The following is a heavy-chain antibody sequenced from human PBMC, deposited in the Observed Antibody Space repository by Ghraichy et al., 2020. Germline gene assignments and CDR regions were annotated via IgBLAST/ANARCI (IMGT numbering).Heavy chain of an antibody. CDR2: IKSRADGETT. CDR1: DFTFSDAW. J-gene: IGHJ4*02. D-gene: IGHD5-12*01. Sequence: GESLNISCKASDFTFSDAWMNWVRQAPGKGLEWVALIKSRADGETTDYAPAVSGRFTISRDDSKDTLYLEMNSLKTDDTGVYYCTTWILWGPGTSVTVSS. CDR3: TTWIL. V-gene: IGHV3-15*07.